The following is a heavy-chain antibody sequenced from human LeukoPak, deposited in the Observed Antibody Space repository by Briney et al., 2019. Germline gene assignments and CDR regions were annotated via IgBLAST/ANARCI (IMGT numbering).Heavy chain of an antibody. D-gene: IGHD6-19*01. CDR2: ISYDGSIK. Sequence: PGGSLRLSCAASGFTFSNAWMNWVRQAPGKGLEWVAVISYDGSIKYYADSVKGRFTTSRDNSKNMLYLQMNSLSAEDTAVYYCARGPGYSSGWYVLSVDYWGQGTLVTVSS. V-gene: IGHV3-30-3*01. CDR3: ARGPGYSSGWYVLSVDY. J-gene: IGHJ4*02. CDR1: GFTFSNAW.